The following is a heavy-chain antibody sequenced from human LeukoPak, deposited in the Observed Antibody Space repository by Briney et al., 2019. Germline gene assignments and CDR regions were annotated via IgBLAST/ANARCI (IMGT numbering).Heavy chain of an antibody. CDR3: ARGFPLYSGTYSDTFDI. CDR1: GFPFSDDW. J-gene: IGHJ3*02. V-gene: IGHV4-59*01. D-gene: IGHD1-26*01. CDR2: MSVGGAN. Sequence: GSLRLSCAASGFPFSDDWMSWVRQSPGKGLEWIGYMSVGGANNYNPSLKSRVSISVDTSKNQFSLRLSSVTAADTALYYCARGFPLYSGTYSDTFDIWGRGTMVTVSS.